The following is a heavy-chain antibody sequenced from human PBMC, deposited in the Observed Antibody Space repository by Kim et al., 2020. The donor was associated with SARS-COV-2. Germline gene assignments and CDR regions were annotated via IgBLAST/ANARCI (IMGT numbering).Heavy chain of an antibody. CDR1: GGSISSYY. CDR3: ASLTNYYYGMDV. D-gene: IGHD3-3*01. V-gene: IGHV4-59*13. Sequence: SETLSLTCTVSGGSISSYYWSWIRQPPGKGLEWIGYIYYSGSTNYNPSLKSRVTISVDTSKNQFSLKLSSVTAADTAVYYCASLTNYYYGMDVWGQGTTVTVSS. J-gene: IGHJ6*02. CDR2: IYYSGST.